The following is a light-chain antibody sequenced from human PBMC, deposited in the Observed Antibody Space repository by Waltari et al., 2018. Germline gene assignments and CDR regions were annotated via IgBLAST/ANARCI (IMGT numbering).Light chain of an antibody. V-gene: IGKV2-28*01. CDR2: LGS. CDR1: QSLLHSHGSKY. J-gene: IGKJ1*01. Sequence: DIVLTQSPLSLPVTPGEPASISCRSSQSLLHSHGSKYLNWYLQTPGQSPQLLIYLGSNRASGVPDRFSGSESGTDFTLKISRVEAEDVGVYYCMQTLQIPWTFGQGTKVEIK. CDR3: MQTLQIPWT.